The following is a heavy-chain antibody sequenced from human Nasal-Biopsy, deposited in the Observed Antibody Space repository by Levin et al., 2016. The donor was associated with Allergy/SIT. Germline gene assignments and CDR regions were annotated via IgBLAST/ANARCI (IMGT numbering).Heavy chain of an antibody. J-gene: IGHJ4*02. Sequence: SETLSLTCTVSGGSVTSGNYYWSWIRQSPEKGLEWIGSISYSGGTNYNPSLKSRVTISLDTSNNQVSLKLNSVSAADTAVYYCARDTLSYSSGWYTDYWGQGTLVTVSS. D-gene: IGHD6-19*01. V-gene: IGHV4-61*01. CDR2: ISYSGGT. CDR1: GGSVTSGNYY. CDR3: ARDTLSYSSGWYTDY.